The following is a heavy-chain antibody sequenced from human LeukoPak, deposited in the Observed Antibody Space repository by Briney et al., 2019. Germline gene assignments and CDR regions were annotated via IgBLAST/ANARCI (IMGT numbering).Heavy chain of an antibody. V-gene: IGHV4-34*01. D-gene: IGHD5-12*01. CDR3: ARGLRVKWRRQDYYYYGMDV. CDR2: INHSGST. CDR1: GGSFSGYY. J-gene: IGHJ6*04. Sequence: PSETLSLTCAVYGGSFSGYYWSWIRQPPGKGLEWIGEINHSGSTNYNPSLKSRVTISVDTSKNQFSLKLSSVTAADTAVYYCARGLRVKWRRQDYYYYGMDVWGKGTTVTVSS.